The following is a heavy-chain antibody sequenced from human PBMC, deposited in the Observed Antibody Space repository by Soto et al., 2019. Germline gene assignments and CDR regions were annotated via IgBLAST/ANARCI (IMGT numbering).Heavy chain of an antibody. J-gene: IGHJ4*02. V-gene: IGHV3-23*01. Sequence: EVHLLESGGGLVQPGGSLRLCCAASGCSFNSYAMVWVRQAPGKGLEWVSVISARGGSSYFADSVKGRFTISRDNSKNVLSLEMNSLRAEDTAIYFCAKGSIEYSAAVDNWGQGTLVLVSS. CDR2: ISARGGSS. CDR3: AKGSIEYSAAVDN. CDR1: GCSFNSYA. D-gene: IGHD5-12*01.